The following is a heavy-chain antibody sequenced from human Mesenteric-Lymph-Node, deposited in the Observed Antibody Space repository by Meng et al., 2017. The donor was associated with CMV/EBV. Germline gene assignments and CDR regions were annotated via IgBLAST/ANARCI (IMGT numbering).Heavy chain of an antibody. D-gene: IGHD3-22*01. CDR3: AKGLNYYDRSGYPY. CDR1: GFTFSNHG. CDR2: IRYDGSNK. Sequence: GGSLRLSCEASGFTFSNHGMHWIRQAPGKGLEWVTFIRYDGSNKYYADSVKGRFTISRDNSENTVYLQMNSLRTEDTAVYYCAKGLNYYDRSGYPYWGQGTLVTVSS. V-gene: IGHV3-30*02. J-gene: IGHJ4*02.